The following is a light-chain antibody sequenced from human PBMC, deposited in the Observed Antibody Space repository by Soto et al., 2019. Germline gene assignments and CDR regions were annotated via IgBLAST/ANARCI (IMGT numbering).Light chain of an antibody. CDR3: CSYAGTYTWV. Sequence: QSALTQPRSVSGSPGQSVTISCTGTSSDVGGYNYVSWYQQHPGKAPKLMMYDVSERPSGVPDRFSGSKSGNTASLTISVLQAEDEADYYCCSYAGTYTWVFGGGTQLTVL. V-gene: IGLV2-11*01. CDR1: SSDVGGYNY. J-gene: IGLJ3*02. CDR2: DVS.